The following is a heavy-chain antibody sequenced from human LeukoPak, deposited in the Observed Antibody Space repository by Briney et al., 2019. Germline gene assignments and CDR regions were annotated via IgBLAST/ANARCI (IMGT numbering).Heavy chain of an antibody. J-gene: IGHJ5*01. V-gene: IGHV3-30*01. CDR3: ARDLKSGGYSQGSGGSFDS. CDR2: ISYADGSYK. D-gene: IGHD5-18*01. Sequence: GGSLRLSCAASGFTFSTYAMHWARQAPGKGLEWVASISYADGSYKYYADSVKGRFTISRDSSENTLYLQMNSLRAEDTAVYYCARDLKSGGYSQGSGGSFDSWGQGTLVTVSS. CDR1: GFTFSTYA.